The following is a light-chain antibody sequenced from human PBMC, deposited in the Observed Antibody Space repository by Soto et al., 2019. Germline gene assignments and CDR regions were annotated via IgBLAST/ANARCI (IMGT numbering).Light chain of an antibody. V-gene: IGKV1-9*01. Sequence: DIQLTQSPSFLSASVGDRVTVTCRASQGGNSYLAWYQQKPGKAPQLLIYTASTLQSGVPSRFSGSGSGTEFTLTSTSLQPEDFAAYYCQQLYTYPLTFGGGTKVEIK. CDR3: QQLYTYPLT. CDR2: TAS. J-gene: IGKJ4*01. CDR1: QGGNSY.